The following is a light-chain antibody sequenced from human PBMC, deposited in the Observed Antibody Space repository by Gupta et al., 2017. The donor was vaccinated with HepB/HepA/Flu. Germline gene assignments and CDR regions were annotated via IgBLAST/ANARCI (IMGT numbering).Light chain of an antibody. CDR2: DVT. V-gene: IGLV2-11*01. Sequence: QSALTQPRPVSGSPGQSVAIPCTDTSSDVGGFTYVSWYQQHPGKAPKLLIYDVTNRPSGVPDRFSGSKSGITASLTISGLQAEDEADYYCCSYGTIYTDVVFGGGTKVTVL. J-gene: IGLJ2*01. CDR1: SSDVGGFTY. CDR3: CSYGTIYTDVV.